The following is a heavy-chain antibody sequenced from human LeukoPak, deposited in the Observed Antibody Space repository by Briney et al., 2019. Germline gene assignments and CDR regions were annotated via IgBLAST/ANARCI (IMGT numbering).Heavy chain of an antibody. CDR1: GFTFSSYS. J-gene: IGHJ4*02. D-gene: IGHD3/OR15-3a*01. Sequence: GGSLRLSCAASGFTFSSYSMNWVRQAPGKGLEWVSSITRSNYIYYADSVKGRFTISRDNAKNSLYLQMNSLRAEDTAVYYCARQTGSGLFILPGGQGTLVTVSS. V-gene: IGHV3-21*06. CDR2: ITRSNYI. CDR3: ARQTGSGLFILP.